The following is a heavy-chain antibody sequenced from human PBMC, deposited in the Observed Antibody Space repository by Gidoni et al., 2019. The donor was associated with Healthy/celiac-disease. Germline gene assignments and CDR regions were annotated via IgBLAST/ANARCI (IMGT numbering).Heavy chain of an antibody. D-gene: IGHD2-21*02. CDR3: ATHLRGDRSSHHGY. CDR1: GFTFSGYS. CDR2: ISSSSSTI. Sequence: EVQLVESGGGLVQPGGSLRLSCAASGFTFSGYSMNWVRQAPGKGLEGVSYISSSSSTIYYADSVKGRFTISRDNAKNSLYLQMNSLRDEDTAVYYCATHLRGDRSSHHGYWGQGTLVTVSS. V-gene: IGHV3-48*02. J-gene: IGHJ4*02.